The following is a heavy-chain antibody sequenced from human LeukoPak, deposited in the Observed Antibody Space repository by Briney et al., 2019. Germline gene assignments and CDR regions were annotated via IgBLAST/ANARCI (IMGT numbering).Heavy chain of an antibody. J-gene: IGHJ4*02. CDR3: TTEGSGWEGY. Sequence: GGSLRLSCAASGFTFSSYWMSWVRQAPGKGLEWVANIRHDGSEKYYVDSVKGRFTISRDNAKDSLYLQMNSLRVEDTAVYYCTTEGSGWEGYWGQGTLVTVSS. CDR1: GFTFSSYW. CDR2: IRHDGSEK. D-gene: IGHD6-19*01. V-gene: IGHV3-7*01.